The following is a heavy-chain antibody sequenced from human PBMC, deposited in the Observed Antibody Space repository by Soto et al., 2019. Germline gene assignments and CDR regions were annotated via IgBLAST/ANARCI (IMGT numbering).Heavy chain of an antibody. J-gene: IGHJ4*02. CDR1: GYTFTSYA. CDR3: ARDLGGWPDY. V-gene: IGHV1-3*01. CDR2: INAGNGNT. Sequence: QVQLVQSGAEVKKPGASVKVSCKASGYTFTSYAMHWVRQAPGQRLEWMGWINAGNGNTKYSQKFQGRVTITRDTSASKDYMELSRLRSEDTAVYYCARDLGGWPDYWGQGTLVTVSS. D-gene: IGHD2-15*01.